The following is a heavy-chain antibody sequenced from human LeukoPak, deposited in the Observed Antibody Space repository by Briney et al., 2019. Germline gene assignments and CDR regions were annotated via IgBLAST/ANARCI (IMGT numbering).Heavy chain of an antibody. CDR1: GGSISSGDYY. D-gene: IGHD3-10*01. J-gene: IGHJ3*02. CDR3: ARDEAGVTRRTFDI. V-gene: IGHV4-31*03. CDR2: IYYGGST. Sequence: SETLSLTCTVSGGSISSGDYYWSWIRQHPGKGLEWIGYIYYGGSTYYNPSLKSRVTISVDTSKNQFSLKLSSVTAADTAVYYCARDEAGVTRRTFDIWGQGTMVTVSS.